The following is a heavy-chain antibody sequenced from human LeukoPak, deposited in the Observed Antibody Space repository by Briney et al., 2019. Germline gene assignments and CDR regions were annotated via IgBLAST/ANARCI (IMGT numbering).Heavy chain of an antibody. V-gene: IGHV4-61*02. J-gene: IGHJ4*02. CDR2: IYPSGST. D-gene: IGHD3-10*01. CDR3: ARQRFYYYGSGSYFDY. Sequence: SETLSLTCTVSGGSISSGSYYWSWIRQPAGKGLKWIGRIYPSGSTNYNPSLKSRVTISVDTSKNQFSLKLSSVTAADTAVYYCARQRFYYYGSGSYFDYWGQGTLVTVSS. CDR1: GGSISSGSYY.